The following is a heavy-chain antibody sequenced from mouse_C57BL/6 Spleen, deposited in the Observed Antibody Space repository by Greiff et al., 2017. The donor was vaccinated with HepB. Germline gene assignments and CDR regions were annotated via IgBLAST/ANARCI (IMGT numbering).Heavy chain of an antibody. J-gene: IGHJ2*01. D-gene: IGHD3-2*02. CDR2: IDPSDSYT. CDR3: ARELRLKRAYYFDY. Sequence: QVQLQQPGAELVKPGASVKLSCKASGYTFTSYWMQWVKQRPGQGLEWIGEIDPSDSYTNYNQKFKGKATLTVDTSSSTAYMQLSSLTSEDSAVYYCARELRLKRAYYFDYWGQGTTLTVSS. CDR1: GYTFTSYW. V-gene: IGHV1-50*01.